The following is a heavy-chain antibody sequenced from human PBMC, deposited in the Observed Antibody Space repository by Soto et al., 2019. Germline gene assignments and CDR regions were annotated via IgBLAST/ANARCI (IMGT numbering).Heavy chain of an antibody. CDR1: GFTFSNYD. V-gene: IGHV3-13*01. D-gene: IGHD3-16*01. CDR3: ASGGLYV. J-gene: IGHJ4*02. Sequence: EVQLVESGGGLVQPGGSLRLSCAASGFTFSNYDMHWVRQTTGKGLEWVSGIGTVGDTYYSGSVKGRFSISRENVNNSCYLQMTSLRAEDTSVYYCASGGLYVCGQGTLVTVSS. CDR2: IGTVGDT.